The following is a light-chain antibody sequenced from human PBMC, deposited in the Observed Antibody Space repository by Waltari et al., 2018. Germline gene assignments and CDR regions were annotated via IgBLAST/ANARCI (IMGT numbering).Light chain of an antibody. J-gene: IGLJ2*01. CDR3: GSYTTTTTL. V-gene: IGLV2-14*03. CDR2: NVS. Sequence: QSALTQPASVSGSPGQSLTISCTGTSSDIGGYNYVSWYQQHPGTDPTLIIYNVSDRPSGICSRFSGSKSANTPSLTISGLQVEDEADYYCGSYTTTTTLFGGGTKLTVL. CDR1: SSDIGGYNY.